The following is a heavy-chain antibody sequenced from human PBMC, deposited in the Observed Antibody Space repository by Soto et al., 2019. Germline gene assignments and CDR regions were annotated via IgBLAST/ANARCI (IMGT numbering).Heavy chain of an antibody. V-gene: IGHV3-15*07. J-gene: IGHJ6*02. CDR2: IKSKTDGGTK. D-gene: IGHD2-21*02. CDR3: TTVLSHCGGDCYPTPAWGMDV. CDR1: GFTFSNAG. Sequence: GGSLKLSCAASGFTFSNAGMNWVRQAPGKGREWVGRIKSKTDGGTKDYAAPVKGRLTISRDDSKNTLYLQMNSLKTEDTAVYYCTTVLSHCGGDCYPTPAWGMDVWGQGTTVTVSS.